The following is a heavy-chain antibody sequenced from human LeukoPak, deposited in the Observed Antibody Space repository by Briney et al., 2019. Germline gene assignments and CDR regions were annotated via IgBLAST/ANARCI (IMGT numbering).Heavy chain of an antibody. CDR3: ARWYSSGWYPGFGFDY. CDR1: GYTFTSYD. D-gene: IGHD6-19*01. J-gene: IGHJ4*02. V-gene: IGHV1-8*01. Sequence: ASVKVSCKASGYTFTSYDIHWVRQATGQGLEWMGWMNPNSGDTGYAQKFQGRVTMTTDTSTSTAYMELRSLRSDDTAVYYCARWYSSGWYPGFGFDYWGQGTLVTVSS. CDR2: MNPNSGDT.